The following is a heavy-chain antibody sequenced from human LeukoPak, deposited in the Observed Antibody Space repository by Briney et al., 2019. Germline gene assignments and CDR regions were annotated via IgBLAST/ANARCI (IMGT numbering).Heavy chain of an antibody. D-gene: IGHD1-26*01. J-gene: IGHJ5*02. Sequence: SETLSLTCTVSGGSISSYYWSWIRQPPGKGLEWIGYIYYSGSTYYNPSLKSRVTISVDTSKNQFSLKLSSVTAADTAVYYCARPRGVGALNWFDPWGQGTLVTVSS. CDR2: IYYSGST. CDR1: GGSISSYY. CDR3: ARPRGVGALNWFDP. V-gene: IGHV4-59*08.